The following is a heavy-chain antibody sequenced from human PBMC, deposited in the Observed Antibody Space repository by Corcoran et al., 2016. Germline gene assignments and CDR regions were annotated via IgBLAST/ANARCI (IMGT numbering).Heavy chain of an antibody. CDR3: ARSDCGGDCYPPYYDYGMDV. CDR2: IIPIFGTA. V-gene: IGHV1-69*01. D-gene: IGHD2-21*02. J-gene: IGHJ6*02. CDR1: GGTFSSYA. Sequence: QVQLVQSGAEVKKPGSSVKVSCKASGGTFSSYAISWVRQAPGQGLEWMGGIIPIFGTANYAQKFQGRVTITADESTSTAYMELSSLRSEDTAVYYCARSDCGGDCYPPYYDYGMDVWGQGTTVTVSS.